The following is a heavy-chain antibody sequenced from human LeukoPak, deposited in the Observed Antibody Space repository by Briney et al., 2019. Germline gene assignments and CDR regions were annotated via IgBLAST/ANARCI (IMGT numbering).Heavy chain of an antibody. CDR1: GYTFTSYY. Sequence: GASVKVSCKASGYTFTSYYMHWVRQAPGQGLEWMGIISPSGGSTSYAQKFQGRVTMTRDTSTSTVYMELSSLRSEDTAVYYCARESYGGTGRSGGQYVVWGQGTLVTVSS. V-gene: IGHV1-46*03. CDR2: ISPSGGST. J-gene: IGHJ4*02. D-gene: IGHD4-23*01. CDR3: ARESYGGTGRSGGQYVV.